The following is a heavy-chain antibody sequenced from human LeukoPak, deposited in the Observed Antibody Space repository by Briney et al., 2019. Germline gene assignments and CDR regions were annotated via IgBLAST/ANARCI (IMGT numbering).Heavy chain of an antibody. D-gene: IGHD2-15*01. V-gene: IGHV6-1*01. CDR2: TFYRSKWYY. CDR3: AREGRRISGGTLSLDY. Sequence: SQTLSLTCAISGDSVYNNNAAWNCIRQSPSRGLERLGRTFYRSKWYYDYAVSVKSRITINSDTSKNQFSLQLTYVNPEDTAVYYCAREGRRISGGTLSLDYWGQGTLVTVSS. CDR1: GDSVYNNNAA. J-gene: IGHJ4*02.